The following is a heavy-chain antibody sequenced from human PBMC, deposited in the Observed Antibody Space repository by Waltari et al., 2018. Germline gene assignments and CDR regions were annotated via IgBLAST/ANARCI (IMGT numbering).Heavy chain of an antibody. V-gene: IGHV4-59*13. D-gene: IGHD3-9*01. CDR2: IYYSGST. J-gene: IGHJ4*02. CDR1: GGSISSYY. Sequence: QVQLQESGPGLVKPSETLSLTCTVSGGSISSYYWTWIRPPPGKGLEWIGYIYYSGSTNYNPSLKSRVTISVDTSKNQFSLKLSSVTAADTAVYYCARGGHYDILMDYWGQGTLVTVSS. CDR3: ARGGHYDILMDY.